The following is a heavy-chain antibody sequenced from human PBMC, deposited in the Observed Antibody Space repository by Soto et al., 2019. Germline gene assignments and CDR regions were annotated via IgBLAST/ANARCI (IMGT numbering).Heavy chain of an antibody. CDR2: IIPIFGTA. J-gene: IGHJ6*02. V-gene: IGHV1-69*13. Sequence: GASVKVSCKASGGTFSSYAISWVRQAPGQGLEWMGGIIPIFGTANYAQKFQGRVTITADESTSTAYMELSSLRSEDTAVYYCARAPSLAARPGGYYYYGMDVWGQGTTVTVSS. CDR1: GGTFSSYA. CDR3: ARAPSLAARPGGYYYYGMDV. D-gene: IGHD6-6*01.